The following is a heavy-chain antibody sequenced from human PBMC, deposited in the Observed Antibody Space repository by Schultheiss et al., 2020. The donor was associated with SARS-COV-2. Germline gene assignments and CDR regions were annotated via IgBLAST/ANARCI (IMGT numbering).Heavy chain of an antibody. D-gene: IGHD4-11*01. CDR2: IYYSGST. CDR1: GGSFSGYY. CDR3: ARHPHYSHRFDY. Sequence: GSLRLSCAVYGGSFSGYYWSWIRQPPGKGLEWIGYIYYSGSTNYNPSLKSRVTISVDTSKNQFSLKLSSVTAADTAVYYCARHPHYSHRFDYWGQGTLVTVSS. J-gene: IGHJ4*02. V-gene: IGHV4-59*08.